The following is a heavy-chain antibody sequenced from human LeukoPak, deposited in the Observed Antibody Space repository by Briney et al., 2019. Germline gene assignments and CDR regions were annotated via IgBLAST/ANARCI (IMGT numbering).Heavy chain of an antibody. CDR3: AKAHYYDSSGYSNDY. V-gene: IGHV3-30*18. CDR1: GFTFSSYG. J-gene: IGHJ4*02. D-gene: IGHD3-22*01. Sequence: GGSLRLSCAASGFTFSSYGMHWVRQAPGKGLEWVAVISYDGSNKYYADSGKGRFTISRDNSKNTLYLQMNSLRAEDTAVYYCAKAHYYDSSGYSNDYWGQGTLVTVSS. CDR2: ISYDGSNK.